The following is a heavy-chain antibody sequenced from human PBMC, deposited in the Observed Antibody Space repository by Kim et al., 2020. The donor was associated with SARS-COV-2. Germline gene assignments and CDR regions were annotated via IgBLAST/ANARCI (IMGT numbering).Heavy chain of an antibody. CDR2: IWYDGSNK. CDR3: ARDANDYGDWGDYYGMDV. V-gene: IGHV3-33*01. D-gene: IGHD4-17*01. CDR1: GFTFSSYG. Sequence: GGSLRPSCAASGFTFSSYGMHWVRQAPGKGLEWVAVIWYDGSNKYYADSVKGRFTISRDNSKNTLYLQMNSLRAEDTAVYYCARDANDYGDWGDYYGMDVWGQGTTVTVSS. J-gene: IGHJ6*02.